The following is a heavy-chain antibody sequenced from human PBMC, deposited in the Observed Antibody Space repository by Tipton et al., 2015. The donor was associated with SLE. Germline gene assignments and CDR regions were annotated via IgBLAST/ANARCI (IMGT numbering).Heavy chain of an antibody. J-gene: IGHJ3*02. Sequence: SLRLSCAASGFTVSTNYMSRVRQAPGKGLERVSVIYSGGSTSYADFVRGRFTISRDSLKNTVYLQMNSLRAEDTAMYFCARDSDYDFWRGHLDAFDMWGQGTMVTVSS. D-gene: IGHD3-3*01. CDR1: GFTVSTNY. CDR3: ARDSDYDFWRGHLDAFDM. V-gene: IGHV3-53*05. CDR2: IYSGGST.